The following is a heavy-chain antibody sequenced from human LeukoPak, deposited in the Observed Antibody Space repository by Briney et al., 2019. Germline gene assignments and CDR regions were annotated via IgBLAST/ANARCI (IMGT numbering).Heavy chain of an antibody. Sequence: GASVKVSCKASGYTFTGYYIHWVRQAPGQGLEWMGWINPKSGGTNYAQKFQGRVTMNRERSINTSYMELSRLRSDDTAVYYCARDKQLDWPHYYYYYMDVWGKGTTVTVSS. J-gene: IGHJ6*03. CDR3: ARDKQLDWPHYYYYYMDV. CDR1: GYTFTGYY. CDR2: INPKSGGT. D-gene: IGHD1-1*01. V-gene: IGHV1-2*02.